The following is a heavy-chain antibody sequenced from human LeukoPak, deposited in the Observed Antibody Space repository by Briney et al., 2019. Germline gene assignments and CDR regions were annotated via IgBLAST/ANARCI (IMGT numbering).Heavy chain of an antibody. CDR1: GLTFSSYA. Sequence: GGSLRLSCAASGLTFSSYAISWVRQAPGKGLEWVSAISGNGSSTNYEGSVKGQLSFARANSKNSLYLQMNSLRAEDTAVYYCAKVGTVYYDILTGYYRRLDYFDYWGQGTLVTVSS. J-gene: IGHJ4*02. V-gene: IGHV3-23*01. D-gene: IGHD3-9*01. CDR3: AKVGTVYYDILTGYYRRLDYFDY. CDR2: ISGNGSST.